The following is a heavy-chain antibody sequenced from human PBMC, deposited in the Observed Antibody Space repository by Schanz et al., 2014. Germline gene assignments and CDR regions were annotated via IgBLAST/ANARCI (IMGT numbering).Heavy chain of an antibody. CDR2: IYSGGST. Sequence: EVQLVESGGGLIQPGGSLRLSCAASGFTVSSNYMSWVRQAPGKGLEWVSVIYSGGSTYYAGSVKGRFTISRDNSKNTLYLQMNSLRAEDTAVYYCARDRWDWNNAFDIWGQGTMVTVSS. CDR3: ARDRWDWNNAFDI. J-gene: IGHJ3*02. CDR1: GFTVSSNY. D-gene: IGHD1-1*01. V-gene: IGHV3-53*01.